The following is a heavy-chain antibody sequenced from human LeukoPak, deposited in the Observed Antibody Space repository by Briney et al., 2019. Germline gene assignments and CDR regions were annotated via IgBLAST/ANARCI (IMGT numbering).Heavy chain of an antibody. V-gene: IGHV1-2*06. CDR1: GYTFTGYY. J-gene: IGHJ6*02. CDR3: ARDYDFWSGYPGSYYYYGMDV. Sequence: ASVKVSCKASGYTFTGYYMHWVRQAPGQGLEWMGRINPNSGGTNYAQKFQGRVTMTRDTSISTAYMELSRLRSDDTAVSYCARDYDFWSGYPGSYYYYGMDVWGQGTTVTVSS. CDR2: INPNSGGT. D-gene: IGHD3-3*01.